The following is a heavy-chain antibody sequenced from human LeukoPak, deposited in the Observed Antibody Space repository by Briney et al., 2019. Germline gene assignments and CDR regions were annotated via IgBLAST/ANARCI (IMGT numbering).Heavy chain of an antibody. CDR2: IYSGGST. CDR3: ARGSSSSCLDY. D-gene: IGHD2-2*01. Sequence: GGSLRLSCAASGFTVSSNYMSWVRQAPGKGLEWVSVIYSGGSTYYADSVKGRFTISRDNSKNTLYLQMNSPRAEDAAVYYCARGSSSSCLDYWGQGTVETVSS. CDR1: GFTVSSNY. V-gene: IGHV3-66*01. J-gene: IGHJ4*02.